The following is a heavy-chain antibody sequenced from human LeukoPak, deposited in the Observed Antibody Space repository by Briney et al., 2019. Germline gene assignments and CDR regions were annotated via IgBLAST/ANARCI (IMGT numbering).Heavy chain of an antibody. CDR3: AKVSILWFGEETNYFDY. V-gene: IGHV3-30*18. CDR1: GFTFSSHW. D-gene: IGHD3-10*01. J-gene: IGHJ4*02. CDR2: ISYDGSNK. Sequence: PGGSLRLSCEASGFTFSSHWMHWVRQAPGKGLEWVAVISYDGSNKYYADSVKGRFTISRDNSKNTLYLQMNSLRAEDTAVYYCAKVSILWFGEETNYFDYWGQGTLVTVSS.